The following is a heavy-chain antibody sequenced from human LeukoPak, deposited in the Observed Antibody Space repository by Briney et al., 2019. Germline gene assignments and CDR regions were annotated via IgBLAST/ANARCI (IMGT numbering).Heavy chain of an antibody. CDR3: ARGGGLDV. CDR1: GFAVSSNY. CDR2: IYSGGST. V-gene: IGHV3-53*01. Sequence: GGALRLSCVASGFAVSSNYMSWVRQAPGKELESVSVIYSGGSTHYADSVKGRFTISGDNSKNTLYLQMNSLRAEDTAVYYCARGGGLDVWGQGATVTVSS. J-gene: IGHJ6*02. D-gene: IGHD3-16*01.